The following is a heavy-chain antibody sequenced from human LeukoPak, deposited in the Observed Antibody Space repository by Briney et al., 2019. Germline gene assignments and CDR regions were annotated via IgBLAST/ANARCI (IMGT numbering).Heavy chain of an antibody. CDR2: IKQDGSDK. J-gene: IGHJ4*02. CDR1: GFTFGNYL. D-gene: IGHD6-6*01. V-gene: IGHV3-7*01. Sequence: GGALRLSCAASGFTFGNYLMSWVRQAPGKGLEWVANIKQDGSDKYHVDSVTGPFTISRDKAKNSLYMEMNSLRAEDTVVYYCARWATSFDLWGQGALVTGSS. CDR3: ARWATSFDL.